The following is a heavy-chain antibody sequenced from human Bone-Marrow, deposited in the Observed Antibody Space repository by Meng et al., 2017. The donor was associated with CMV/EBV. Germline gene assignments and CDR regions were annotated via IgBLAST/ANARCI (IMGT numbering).Heavy chain of an antibody. CDR3: ARGQVQCSTINCHDYRFSGMDV. J-gene: IGHJ6*02. Sequence: ASVKVSCKASGYNFSNYDIIWVRQASGQGLEWVGWMNPNRGNTAYAQKFQGRVTMTRDTSTSIAYMELSSLRSGDTAVYYCARGQVQCSTINCHDYRFSGMDVWGQGTTVTVSS. CDR2: MNPNRGNT. D-gene: IGHD2/OR15-2a*01. V-gene: IGHV1-8*01. CDR1: GYNFSNYD.